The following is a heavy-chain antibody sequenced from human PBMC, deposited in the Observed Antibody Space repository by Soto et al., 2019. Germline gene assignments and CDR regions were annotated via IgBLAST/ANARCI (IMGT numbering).Heavy chain of an antibody. Sequence: QVQLVQSGAEVKKPGASVKVSCKASGYTFTGYYMHWVRQAPGQGLEWMGWINPNSGGTNYAQKFQGRVTMTRDTSISTAYMELSRLRSDDTAVYYCAGAGIAADVAPWFDPWGQGTLVTVAS. CDR1: GYTFTGYY. D-gene: IGHD6-13*01. J-gene: IGHJ5*02. V-gene: IGHV1-2*02. CDR2: INPNSGGT. CDR3: AGAGIAADVAPWFDP.